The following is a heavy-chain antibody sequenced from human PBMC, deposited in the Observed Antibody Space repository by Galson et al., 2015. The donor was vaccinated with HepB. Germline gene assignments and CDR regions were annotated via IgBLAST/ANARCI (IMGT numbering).Heavy chain of an antibody. CDR3: ARAYQLLDYYYYCMDV. J-gene: IGHJ6*03. V-gene: IGHV3-30-3*01. D-gene: IGHD2-2*01. CDR2: ISYDGSHQ. Sequence: SLRLSCAASGFTFSTYAMHWVRQAPGKGLEWLAVISYDGSHQYSADSVKGRFTISRDSSKNTLNLQMNSLRPEDTAVYYCARAYQLLDYYYYCMDVWGKGTTVTVFS. CDR1: GFTFSTYA.